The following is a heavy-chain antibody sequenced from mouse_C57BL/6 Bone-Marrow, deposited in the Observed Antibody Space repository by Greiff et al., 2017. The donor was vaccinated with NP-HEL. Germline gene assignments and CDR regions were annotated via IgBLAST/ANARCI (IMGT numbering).Heavy chain of an antibody. D-gene: IGHD2-1*01. CDR1: GYTFTSYW. CDR2: IDPSDSYT. V-gene: IGHV1-50*01. CDR3: AREGDEGNYGDY. J-gene: IGHJ2*01. Sequence: QVQLQQPGAELAKPGASVKLSCKASGYTFTSYWMQWVKQRPGQGLEWIGEIDPSDSYTTSSPTVKGKAPLTVDTSSSTAYMQLSSLTSEDSAVEYCAREGDEGNYGDYWGQGTTLTVSS.